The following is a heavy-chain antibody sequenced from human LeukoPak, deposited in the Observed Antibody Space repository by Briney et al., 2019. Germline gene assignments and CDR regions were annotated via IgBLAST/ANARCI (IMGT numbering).Heavy chain of an antibody. CDR3: ASSYSSSSTNDY. J-gene: IGHJ4*02. CDR2: IYYSGST. CDR1: GGSISSYY. V-gene: IGHV4-59*12. Sequence: SETLSLTCTVSGGSISSYYWSWIRQPPGKGLEWIGYIYYSGSTNYNPSLKSRVTISVDTSKNQFSLKLSSVTAADTAVYYCASSYSSSSTNDYWGQGTLVTVSS. D-gene: IGHD6-6*01.